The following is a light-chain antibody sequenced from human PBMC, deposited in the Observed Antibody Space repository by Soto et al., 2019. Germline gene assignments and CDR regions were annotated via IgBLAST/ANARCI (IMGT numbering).Light chain of an antibody. V-gene: IGLV2-14*01. CDR3: CSYTSTDIPYV. J-gene: IGLJ1*01. CDR2: EVS. CDR1: SSDVGGYRY. Sequence: QSALTQPGSVSGSPGQSITLSCTGTSSDVGGYRYVSWFQQHPGKAPKLIIYEVSNRPSGVSSRFSGSKSDNTASLTISGLQADDEADYYCCSYTSTDIPYVFGTGTKVTVL.